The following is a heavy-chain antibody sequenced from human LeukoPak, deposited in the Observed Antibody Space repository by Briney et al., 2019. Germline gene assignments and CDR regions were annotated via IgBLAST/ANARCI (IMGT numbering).Heavy chain of an antibody. CDR1: GFTFSSHW. Sequence: GGSLRLSCAVSGFTFSSHWMSWVRQAPGKGLEWVALISYDGSDKDYAKSVKGRFTISRDSSKNTLYLQMNSLRAEDTAVYYCAKDMSGGDCPDYWGQGTLVTVSS. D-gene: IGHD2-21*02. CDR2: ISYDGSDK. J-gene: IGHJ4*02. V-gene: IGHV3-30*18. CDR3: AKDMSGGDCPDY.